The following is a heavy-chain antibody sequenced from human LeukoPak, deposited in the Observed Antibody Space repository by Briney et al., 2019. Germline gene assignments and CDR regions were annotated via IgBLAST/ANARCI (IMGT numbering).Heavy chain of an antibody. CDR1: GFTFSSYG. V-gene: IGHV3-9*01. J-gene: IGHJ4*02. D-gene: IGHD3-22*01. Sequence: PGGSLRLSCAASGFTFSSYGMSWVRQAPGKGLEWVSGISWNSGSIGYADSVKGRFTISRDNAKNSLYLQMNSLRAEDTALYYCAMSRHYYDSSGYPADYWGQGTLVTVSS. CDR3: AMSRHYYDSSGYPADY. CDR2: ISWNSGSI.